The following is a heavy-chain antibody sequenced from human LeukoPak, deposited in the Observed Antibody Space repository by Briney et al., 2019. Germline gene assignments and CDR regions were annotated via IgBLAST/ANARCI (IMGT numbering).Heavy chain of an antibody. Sequence: TLSLTCAVSGGSISSGGYSWSWIRQPPGKGLEWIGSIYHSGSTYYNPSLKSRVTISVDTSKNQFSLKLSSVTAADTAVYYCARDPGSSSWFFPPLNFDYWGQGTLVTVSS. V-gene: IGHV4-30-2*03. CDR3: ARDPGSSSWFFPPLNFDY. CDR1: GGSISSGGYS. CDR2: IYHSGST. D-gene: IGHD6-13*01. J-gene: IGHJ4*02.